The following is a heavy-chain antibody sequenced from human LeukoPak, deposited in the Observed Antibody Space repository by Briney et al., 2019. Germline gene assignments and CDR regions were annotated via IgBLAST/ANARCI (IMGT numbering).Heavy chain of an antibody. V-gene: IGHV4-39*01. J-gene: IGHJ5*02. CDR3: ARHGYCRSTRCYGGWFDP. CDR2: IYYSGST. CDR1: GGSISSSSYY. Sequence: SATLSLTCTVSGGSISSSSYYWGWIRQPPGKGLEWIGSIYYSGSTYYNPSLKSRVTISVDTSKNQFPLKLSSVTAADTAVYYCARHGYCRSTRCYGGWFDPWGQGTLVSVSS. D-gene: IGHD2-2*03.